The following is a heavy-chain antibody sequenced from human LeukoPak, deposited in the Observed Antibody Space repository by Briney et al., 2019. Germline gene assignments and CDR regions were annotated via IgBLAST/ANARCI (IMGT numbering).Heavy chain of an antibody. CDR3: ARGTRGHFDY. D-gene: IGHD3-10*01. J-gene: IGHJ4*02. CDR2: INPSGYST. V-gene: IGHV1-46*01. CDR1: GYTFTSYY. Sequence: ASVKVSCKASGYTFTSYYMHWVRQAPGQGLEWMGIINPSGYSTSYAQKFQGRVTMTRDTSTSTVYMELSRLRSDDTAVYYCARGTRGHFDYWGQGTLVTVSS.